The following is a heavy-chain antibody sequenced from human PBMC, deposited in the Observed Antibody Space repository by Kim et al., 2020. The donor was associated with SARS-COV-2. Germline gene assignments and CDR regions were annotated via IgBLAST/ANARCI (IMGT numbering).Heavy chain of an antibody. J-gene: IGHJ6*02. D-gene: IGHD3-10*02. CDR1: GGTFSSYA. Sequence: SVKVSCKASGGTFSSYAISWVRQAPGQGLEWMGGIIPIFGTANYAQKFQGRVTITADESTSTAYMELSSLRSEDTAVYYCARESGAGTMIGGMDVWGQGTTVTVSS. CDR2: IIPIFGTA. V-gene: IGHV1-69*13. CDR3: ARESGAGTMIGGMDV.